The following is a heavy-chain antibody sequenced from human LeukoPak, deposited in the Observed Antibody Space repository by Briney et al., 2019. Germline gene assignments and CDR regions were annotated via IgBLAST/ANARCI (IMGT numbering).Heavy chain of an antibody. V-gene: IGHV3-23*01. CDR1: GFTFSTYA. Sequence: AGGSLRLSCAASGFTFSTYAMSWVRQAPGKGLEWVSAISGSGGSTYYADSVKGRFTISRDNSKNTLYLQMNSLRAEDTAVYYCAKPDSSGYYYISAAFDIWGQGTMVTVSS. D-gene: IGHD3-22*01. CDR3: AKPDSSGYYYISAAFDI. J-gene: IGHJ3*02. CDR2: ISGSGGST.